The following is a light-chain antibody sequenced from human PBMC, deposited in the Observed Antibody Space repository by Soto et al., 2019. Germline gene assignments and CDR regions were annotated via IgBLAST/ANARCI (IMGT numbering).Light chain of an antibody. CDR1: SSDVGGYNY. V-gene: IGLV2-8*01. CDR3: SSYAGNNNVV. Sequence: QSALTQPPSASGSPGQSVTISCTGTSSDVGGYNYVSWYQHHPGKAPKLIIYDVSKRPSGVPDRFSGSKSGNTASLAVSGLQAEDEADYYCSSYAGNNNVVFGGGTKLTVL. CDR2: DVS. J-gene: IGLJ3*02.